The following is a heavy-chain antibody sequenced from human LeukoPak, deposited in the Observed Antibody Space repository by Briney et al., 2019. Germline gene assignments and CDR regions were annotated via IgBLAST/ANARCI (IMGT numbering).Heavy chain of an antibody. Sequence: SVKVSCKASGYTFTSYAMNWVRQAPGQGLEWMGVFIPILGTANSTQKFQDRVTITADISTNTVYMELSSLRSEDTAVYFCAGIPVFGVVLHQEPVWGKGTTVTVSS. D-gene: IGHD3-3*01. CDR2: FIPILGTA. J-gene: IGHJ6*04. V-gene: IGHV1-69*10. CDR1: GYTFTSYA. CDR3: AGIPVFGVVLHQEPV.